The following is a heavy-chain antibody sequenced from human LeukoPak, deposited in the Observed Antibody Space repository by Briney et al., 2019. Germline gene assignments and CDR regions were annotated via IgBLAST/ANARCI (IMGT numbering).Heavy chain of an antibody. V-gene: IGHV4-30-2*03. CDR3: ARLEYTTSFYWDY. D-gene: IGHD2-15*01. J-gene: IGHJ4*02. Sequence: SETLSLTCAVSGGSISSGGYSWSWIRQPPGKGLEWIGYIYHSGSTYYNPSLKSRVTISVDTSKNQFSLKLSSVTAADTAVYYCARLEYTTSFYWDYWGQGTLVTVSS. CDR2: IYHSGST. CDR1: GGSISSGGYS.